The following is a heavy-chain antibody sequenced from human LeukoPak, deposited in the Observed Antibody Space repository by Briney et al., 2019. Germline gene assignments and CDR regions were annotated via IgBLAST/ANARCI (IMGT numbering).Heavy chain of an antibody. CDR1: GYTFTRFY. V-gene: IGHV1-46*03. Sequence: ASVKVSCKASGYTFTRFYMHWVRQAPGQGLECMGILNPSGGSTSYTQKFQGRATMTRDTSTTTVYMELSSLRSEDTAVYYCARASDSSGYYAPQHYFDYWGQGTPVTVSS. CDR3: ARASDSSGYYAPQHYFDY. CDR2: LNPSGGST. D-gene: IGHD3-22*01. J-gene: IGHJ4*02.